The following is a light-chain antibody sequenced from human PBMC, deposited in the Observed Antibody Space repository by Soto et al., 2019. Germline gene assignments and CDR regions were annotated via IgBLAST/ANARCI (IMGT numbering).Light chain of an antibody. Sequence: EIVLTQSPGTLSFSPGERATLSCRASQSVSSNYLAWYQQKPGQAPRLLIDGASSRATGIPDRFSGSGSGTDFTLTISRLEPEDFAVYYCQQYGSSPFTFGQGTRLEI. CDR2: GAS. J-gene: IGKJ5*01. CDR1: QSVSSNY. V-gene: IGKV3-20*01. CDR3: QQYGSSPFT.